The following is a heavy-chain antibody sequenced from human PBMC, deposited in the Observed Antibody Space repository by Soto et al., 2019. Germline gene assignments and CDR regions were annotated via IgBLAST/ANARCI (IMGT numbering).Heavy chain of an antibody. CDR1: GFTFTSHG. J-gene: IGHJ6*02. Sequence: QVQLVESGGGVVRPGRSLRLSCAASGFTFTSHGMHWVRQAPGQGLEWVAVISYDGTYKYYAGPVKGRFTISRDSSKNTVDLHMNSLRAEDTAVYFCAKGFVDYGDYENFYYYGMDVWGQGTTVTVSS. V-gene: IGHV3-30*18. D-gene: IGHD4-17*01. CDR2: ISYDGTYK. CDR3: AKGFVDYGDYENFYYYGMDV.